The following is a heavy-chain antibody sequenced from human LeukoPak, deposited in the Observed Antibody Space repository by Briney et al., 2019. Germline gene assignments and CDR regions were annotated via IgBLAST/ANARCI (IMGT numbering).Heavy chain of an antibody. CDR2: ISGSGGST. CDR3: AKAGGLLGIAVAGLP. D-gene: IGHD6-13*01. Sequence: GGSLRLSCAASGFTFSSYAMSWVHQAPGKGLEWVSAISGSGGSTYYADSVKGRFTISRDNSKNTLYLQMNSLRAEDTAVYYCAKAGGLLGIAVAGLPWGQGTLVTVSS. CDR1: GFTFSSYA. J-gene: IGHJ5*02. V-gene: IGHV3-23*01.